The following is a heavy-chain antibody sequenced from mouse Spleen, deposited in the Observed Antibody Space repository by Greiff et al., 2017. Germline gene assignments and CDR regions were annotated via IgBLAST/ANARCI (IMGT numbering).Heavy chain of an antibody. Sequence: QVQLQQPGAELVKPGASVKLSCKASGYTFTSYWMHWVKQRPGRGLEWIGRIDPANGNTKYAPKFQGKATITADTSSNTAYLQLSSLTSEDTAIYYCARNYYGSSYEVLYYFDYWGQGTTLTVSS. D-gene: IGHD1-1*01. CDR2: IDPANGNT. J-gene: IGHJ2*01. CDR1: GYTFTSYW. CDR3: ARNYYGSSYEVLYYFDY. V-gene: IGHV1-62-3*01.